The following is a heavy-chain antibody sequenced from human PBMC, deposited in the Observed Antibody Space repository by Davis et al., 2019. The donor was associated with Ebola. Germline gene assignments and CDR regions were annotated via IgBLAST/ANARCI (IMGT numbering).Heavy chain of an antibody. CDR2: IGTIGGDT. CDR1: GFTFSYYD. Sequence: PGGSLRLSCAASGFTFSYYDMQWVRQAAGKGLEWVSGIGTIGGDTHYADSVKGRFTISRDNSKNSLYLQMNSLRTEDTALYYCAKDITMVRGVVFYYYGMDVWGQGTTVTVSS. J-gene: IGHJ6*02. CDR3: AKDITMVRGVVFYYYGMDV. D-gene: IGHD3-10*01. V-gene: IGHV3-43*02.